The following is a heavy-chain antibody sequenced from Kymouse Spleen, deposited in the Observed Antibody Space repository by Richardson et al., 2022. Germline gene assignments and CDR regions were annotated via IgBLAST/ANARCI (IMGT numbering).Heavy chain of an antibody. CDR3: ARGKVITGTPRWFDP. J-gene: IGHJ5*02. V-gene: IGHV4-39*01. Sequence: QLQLQESGPGLVKPSETLSLTCTVSGGSISSSSYYWGWIRQPPGKGLEWIGSIYYSGSTYYNPSLKSRVTISVDTSKNQFSLKLSSVTAADTAVYYCARGKVITGTPRWFDPWGQGTLVTVSS. D-gene: IGHD1-7*01. CDR1: GGSISSSSYY. CDR2: IYYSGST.